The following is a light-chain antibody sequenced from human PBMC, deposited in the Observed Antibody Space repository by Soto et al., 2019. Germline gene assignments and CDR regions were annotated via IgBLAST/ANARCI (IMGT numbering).Light chain of an antibody. CDR1: QDISNY. V-gene: IGKV1-33*01. CDR3: QQYDNLIT. Sequence: DIQMTQSPSSLSASVGDRVTITCQASQDISNYLNWYQQKTGKAPKRLSNDASNLETRVPSMFSGSESGTDFTYTISSLQPEDIATYYSQQYDNLITFGQGTRLEIK. J-gene: IGKJ5*01. CDR2: DAS.